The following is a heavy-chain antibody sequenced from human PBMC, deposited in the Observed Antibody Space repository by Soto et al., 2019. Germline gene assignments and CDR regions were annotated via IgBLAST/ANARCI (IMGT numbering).Heavy chain of an antibody. J-gene: IGHJ4*02. CDR3: ARDKGYCSDTSCPDFDY. CDR1: GGPFSSHS. CDR2: VIPNLGVT. V-gene: IGHV1-69*04. D-gene: IGHD2-15*01. Sequence: SVKVSCKASGGPFSSHSITWVRQAPGQGLEWMGRVIPNLGVTNYAKKFQGRFTIVVDTSTSTAYMELNSLRYEDTAVYYCARDKGYCSDTSCPDFDYWGQGTLVTVSS.